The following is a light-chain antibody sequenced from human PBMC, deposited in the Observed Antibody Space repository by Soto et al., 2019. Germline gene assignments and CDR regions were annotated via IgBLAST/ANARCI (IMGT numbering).Light chain of an antibody. CDR2: GAS. J-gene: IGKJ4*01. CDR1: QSVSSNY. CDR3: QHYGSSPLT. V-gene: IGKV3-20*01. Sequence: EIVLTQSPGTLSLSPGERATLSCRVSQSVSSNYLAWYQQKPGQAPRLLIFGASSRATGIPDRFSGSGSGTDFTLTITRLEPEDFAVYYCQHYGSSPLTFGGGTKVEIK.